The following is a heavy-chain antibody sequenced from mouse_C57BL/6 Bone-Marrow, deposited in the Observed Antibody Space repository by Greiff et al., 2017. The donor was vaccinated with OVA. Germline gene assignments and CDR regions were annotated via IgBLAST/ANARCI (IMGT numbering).Heavy chain of an antibody. Sequence: QVQLQSGAALARPGASVKLSCKASGYTLTSYGISWVKQRTGQGLEWIGEIYPRSGNTYYNEKFKGKATLTADKSSSTAYMELRSLTSEDSAVYFCALTQYFDVWGTGTTVTVSS. D-gene: IGHD4-1*01. CDR2: IYPRSGNT. CDR3: ALTQYFDV. CDR1: GYTLTSYG. V-gene: IGHV1-81*01. J-gene: IGHJ1*03.